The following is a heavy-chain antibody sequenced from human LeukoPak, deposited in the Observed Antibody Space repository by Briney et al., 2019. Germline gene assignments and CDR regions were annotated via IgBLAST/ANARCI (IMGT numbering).Heavy chain of an antibody. V-gene: IGHV3-66*01. CDR1: GFTVSSNY. J-gene: IGHJ4*02. CDR2: IYSGGST. Sequence: QTGGSLRLSCAASGFTVSSNYMSWVRQAPGKGLEWVSVIYSGGSTYYADSVKGRFTISRDNSKNTLYLQMNSLRAEDTAVYYCASSSVATTLSPFDYWGQGTLVTVSS. D-gene: IGHD5-12*01. CDR3: ASSSVATTLSPFDY.